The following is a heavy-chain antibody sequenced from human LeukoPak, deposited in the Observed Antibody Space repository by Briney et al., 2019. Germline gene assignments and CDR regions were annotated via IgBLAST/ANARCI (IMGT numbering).Heavy chain of an antibody. Sequence: GGSLRLSCAASGFTFSSYWMHWVRHAPGKGLVWVSRINSDGSSTSYADSVKGRFTASRDNAKNTLYLQMNSLRAEDTAVYYCARATGSYYSLGYWGQGTLVTVSS. V-gene: IGHV3-74*01. D-gene: IGHD1-26*01. J-gene: IGHJ4*02. CDR1: GFTFSSYW. CDR3: ARATGSYYSLGY. CDR2: INSDGSST.